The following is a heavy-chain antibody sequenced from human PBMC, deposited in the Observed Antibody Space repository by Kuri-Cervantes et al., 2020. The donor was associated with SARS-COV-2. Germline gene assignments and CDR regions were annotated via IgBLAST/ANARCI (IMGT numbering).Heavy chain of an antibody. CDR2: ISYDGSNK. V-gene: IGHV3-30-3*01. J-gene: IGHJ6*02. CDR3: ARDANRITIFGVVIIPGVGDV. CDR1: GFTFSSYA. D-gene: IGHD3-3*01. Sequence: GGSLRLSCAASGFTFSSYAMHWVRQAPGKGLEWVAVISYDGSNKYYADSVKGRFTISRDNSKNTLYLQMNSLRAEDTAVYYCARDANRITIFGVVIIPGVGDVCGQGITVTVSS.